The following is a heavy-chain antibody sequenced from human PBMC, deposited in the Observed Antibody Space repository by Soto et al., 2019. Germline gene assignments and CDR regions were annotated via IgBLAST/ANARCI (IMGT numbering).Heavy chain of an antibody. D-gene: IGHD6-6*01. CDR2: IRSKANSYAT. CDR3: TRPWSSSSQPNELTINWFDP. CDR1: GFTFSGSA. V-gene: IGHV3-73*01. J-gene: IGHJ5*02. Sequence: GSLRLSCAASGFTFSGSAMHWVRQASGKGLEWVGRIRSKANSYATAYAASVKGRFTISRDDSKNTAYLQMNSLKTEDTAVYYCTRPWSSSSQPNELTINWFDPWGQGTLVTVSS.